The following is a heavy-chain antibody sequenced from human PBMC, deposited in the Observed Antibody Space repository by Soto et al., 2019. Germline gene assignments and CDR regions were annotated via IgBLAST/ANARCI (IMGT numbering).Heavy chain of an antibody. CDR3: ARVGVAGTAHYYFDY. Sequence: GGSLRLSCAASGFTFSSYWMSWVRQAPGEGLEWVANIKQDGSEKYYVDSVKGRFTISRDNAKNSLYLQMNSLRAEDTAVYYCARVGVAGTAHYYFDYWGQGTLVTVS. CDR2: IKQDGSEK. D-gene: IGHD6-19*01. J-gene: IGHJ4*02. V-gene: IGHV3-7*01. CDR1: GFTFSSYW.